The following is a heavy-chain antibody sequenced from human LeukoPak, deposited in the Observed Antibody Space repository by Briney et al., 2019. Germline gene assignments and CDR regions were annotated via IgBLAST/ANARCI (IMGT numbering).Heavy chain of an antibody. D-gene: IGHD2-21*01. CDR1: GGTFISYA. CDR3: ARDSSEFRSLIPH. CDR2: ITPVFGTA. V-gene: IGHV1-69*13. Sequence: SVKVSCKASGGTFISYAISWVRQAPGQGLEWMGGITPVFGTAHYAQQFQGRVTITADESTSTAYLELSSLRSGDTAVYYCARDSSEFRSLIPHWGQGTLVTVSS. J-gene: IGHJ1*01.